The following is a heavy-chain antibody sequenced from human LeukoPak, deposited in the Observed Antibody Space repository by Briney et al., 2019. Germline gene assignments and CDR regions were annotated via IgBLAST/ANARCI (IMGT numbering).Heavy chain of an antibody. CDR3: AKDGVAGTYY. CDR2: ISGSGSST. J-gene: IGHJ4*02. CDR1: GFTFSSYA. D-gene: IGHD6-19*01. Sequence: TGGSLRLSCAASGFTFSSYAMSWVRQAPGKGLEWVSAISGSGSSTYYADSVKGRFTISRDNSKNTLYLQMNSLRAEDTALYYCAKDGVAGTYYWGQGTLVTVSS. V-gene: IGHV3-23*01.